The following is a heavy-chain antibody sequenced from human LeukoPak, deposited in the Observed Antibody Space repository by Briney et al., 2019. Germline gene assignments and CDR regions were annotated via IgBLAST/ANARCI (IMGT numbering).Heavy chain of an antibody. CDR3: AKDTRGYSYGFDY. Sequence: GRSLRLSCAASGFTFSSYAMSWVRQAPGKGLEWVSAISGSGGSTYYADSVKGRFTISRDNSKNTLYLQMNSLRAEDTAVYYCAKDTRGYSYGFDYWGQGTLVTVSS. D-gene: IGHD5-18*01. J-gene: IGHJ4*02. CDR1: GFTFSSYA. CDR2: ISGSGGST. V-gene: IGHV3-23*01.